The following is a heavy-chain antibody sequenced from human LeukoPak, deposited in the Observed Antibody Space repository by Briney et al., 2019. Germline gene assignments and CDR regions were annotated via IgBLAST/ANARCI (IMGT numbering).Heavy chain of an antibody. D-gene: IGHD1-26*01. Sequence: ASVKVSCTASGYTFTSYGISWVRQAPGRGLEWMGWISAYNGNTNYAQKLQGRVTMTTDTSTSTAYMELRSLRSDDTAVYYCARDHRIVGATRLDYWGQGTLVTVSS. J-gene: IGHJ4*02. CDR2: ISAYNGNT. CDR1: GYTFTSYG. CDR3: ARDHRIVGATRLDY. V-gene: IGHV1-18*01.